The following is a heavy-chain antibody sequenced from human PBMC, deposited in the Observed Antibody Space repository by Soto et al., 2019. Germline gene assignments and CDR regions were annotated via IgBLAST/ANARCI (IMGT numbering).Heavy chain of an antibody. CDR1: GFSLSTSGVG. Sequence: QITLKESGPTLVKPTQTLTLTCTFSGFSLSTSGVGVGWIRQPPGKALEWPALIYWDDDKRYSPSLKSRLTITKDTSKNQVVLTMTNMDPVDTATYYCAHRRSGSVPDDAFDIWGQGTMVTVSS. D-gene: IGHD4-17*01. V-gene: IGHV2-5*02. J-gene: IGHJ3*02. CDR2: IYWDDDK. CDR3: AHRRSGSVPDDAFDI.